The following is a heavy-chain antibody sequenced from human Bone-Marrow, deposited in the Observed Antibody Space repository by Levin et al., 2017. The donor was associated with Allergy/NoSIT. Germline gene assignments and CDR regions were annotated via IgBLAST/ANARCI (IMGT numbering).Heavy chain of an antibody. CDR1: GFTFSSSA. J-gene: IGHJ3*02. V-gene: IGHV3-23*01. CDR3: AKVRRGLDAFDI. D-gene: IGHD3/OR15-3a*01. CDR2: ISAGDAST. Sequence: PGGSLRLSCAASGFTFSSSAMSWVRQAPGKGLEWVSSISAGDASTYYTDSVKGRLTVSRDNSKNTLYLQTNSLRAEDTALYYCAKVRRGLDAFDIWGQGTMVTVSS.